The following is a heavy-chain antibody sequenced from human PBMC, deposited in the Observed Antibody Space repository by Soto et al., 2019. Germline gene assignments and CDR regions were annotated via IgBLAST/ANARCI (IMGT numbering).Heavy chain of an antibody. V-gene: IGHV4-59*12. CDR1: GGSISSYY. D-gene: IGHD5-18*01. CDR2: IYYSGST. CDR3: ARAAAMAAFNWFDP. Sequence: TSETLSLTCTVSGGSISSYYWSWIRQPPGKGLEWIGYIYYSGSTNYNPSLKSRVTISVDTSKNQFSLKLSSVTAADTAVYYCARAAAMAAFNWFDPWGQGTLVTVSS. J-gene: IGHJ5*02.